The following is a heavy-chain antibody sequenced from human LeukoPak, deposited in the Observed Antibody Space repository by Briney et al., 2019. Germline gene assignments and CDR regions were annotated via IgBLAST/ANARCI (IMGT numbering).Heavy chain of an antibody. J-gene: IGHJ3*02. CDR3: ARDPSSDAFDI. CDR2: IKEDGSEK. V-gene: IGHV3-7*05. CDR1: GFTLSNYW. Sequence: GGSLRLSCAGSGFTLSNYWMTWVRQAPGKGLEWVANIKEDGSEKYYVDSVKGRFTISRDNAKNSLYLQMNSLRAEDTAVYYCARDPSSDAFDIWGQGTMVTVSS.